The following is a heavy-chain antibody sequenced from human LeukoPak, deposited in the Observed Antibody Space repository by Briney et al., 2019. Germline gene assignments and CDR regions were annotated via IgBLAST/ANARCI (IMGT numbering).Heavy chain of an antibody. V-gene: IGHV4-59*12. D-gene: IGHD1-26*01. CDR1: GGSIGSYY. CDR3: ARKDSGSYYRRFDY. Sequence: SETLSLTCTVSGGSIGSYYWSWIRQPPGKGLECIGYIYHSGTTNYNPSLKSRVTISVDKSKNQFSLKLSSVTAADTAVYYCARKDSGSYYRRFDYWGQGTLVTVSS. J-gene: IGHJ4*02. CDR2: IYHSGTT.